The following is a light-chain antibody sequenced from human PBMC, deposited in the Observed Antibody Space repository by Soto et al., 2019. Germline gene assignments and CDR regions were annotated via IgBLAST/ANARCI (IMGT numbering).Light chain of an antibody. J-gene: IGKJ4*01. CDR3: QQYYRSLT. Sequence: DIVMTQSPDSLTVSLGERATINCKSSQSVLHSSNNKNYLAWYQQKPGQPPKLLIYWASTRESGVPDRFSGSGSGTDFTLTISSLQAEDVAVYYCQQYYRSLTFGGGTKVEIK. CDR1: QSVLHSSNNKNY. CDR2: WAS. V-gene: IGKV4-1*01.